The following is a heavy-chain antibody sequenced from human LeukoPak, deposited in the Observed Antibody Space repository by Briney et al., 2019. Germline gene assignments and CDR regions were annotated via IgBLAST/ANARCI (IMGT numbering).Heavy chain of an antibody. CDR1: GFTFSSYS. V-gene: IGHV3-48*01. CDR3: AHIVVVPAAIRDAFDI. J-gene: IGHJ3*02. D-gene: IGHD2-2*01. Sequence: PGGSLRLPCAASGFTFSSYSMNWVRQAPGKGLEWVSYISSSSSTIYYADSVKGRFTISRDNAKNSLYLQMNSLRAEDTAVYYCAHIVVVPAAIRDAFDIWGQGTMVTVSS. CDR2: ISSSSSTI.